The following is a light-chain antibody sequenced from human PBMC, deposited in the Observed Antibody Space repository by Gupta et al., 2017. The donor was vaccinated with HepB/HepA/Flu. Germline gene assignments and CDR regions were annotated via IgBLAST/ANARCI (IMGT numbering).Light chain of an antibody. CDR3: QSYDSSLSGWV. V-gene: IGLV1-40*01. CDR2: GNN. Sequence: QPVLTQPPSVSGAPGQRVTISCPGSSSNIGAGYDVHWYQQLPGTAPKLLIYGNNNRPSGVPDRFSGSRSGTSASLAITGLQAEDEADYYCQSYDSSLSGWVFGGGTKLTVL. J-gene: IGLJ3*02. CDR1: SSNIGAGYD.